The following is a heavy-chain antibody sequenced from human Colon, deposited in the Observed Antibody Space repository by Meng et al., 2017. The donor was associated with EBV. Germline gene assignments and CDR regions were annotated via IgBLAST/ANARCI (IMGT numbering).Heavy chain of an antibody. CDR3: ARRGPSGNFSP. CDR1: GGSFRDYS. V-gene: IGHV4-34*01. D-gene: IGHD3-10*01. CDR2: IDHRGNT. J-gene: IGHJ5*02. Sequence: QVTRTRWGPGCSTPLTTLSCGWAVWGGSFRDYSWTWIRHPPGKGLEWIGEIDHRGNTKYNPSLKSRVTISLDTSKKQFSLKVSSVTAADSAVYYCARRGPSGNFSPWSQGALVTVSS.